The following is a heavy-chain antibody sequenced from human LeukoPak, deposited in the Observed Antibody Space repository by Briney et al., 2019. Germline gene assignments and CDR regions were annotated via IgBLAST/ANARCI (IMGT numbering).Heavy chain of an antibody. Sequence: GGTLRLSCAASGFTFSTYAMSWVRQAPGKGLEWVSSISSSSSYIYYADSVKGRFTISRDNAKNSLYLQMNSLRAEDTAVYYCARVRHAFTYFDYWGQGTLVTVSS. D-gene: IGHD2/OR15-2a*01. CDR3: ARVRHAFTYFDY. V-gene: IGHV3-21*01. CDR1: GFTFSTYA. J-gene: IGHJ4*02. CDR2: ISSSSSYI.